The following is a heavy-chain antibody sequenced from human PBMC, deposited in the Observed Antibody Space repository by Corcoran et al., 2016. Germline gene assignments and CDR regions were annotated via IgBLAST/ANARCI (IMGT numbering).Heavy chain of an antibody. V-gene: IGHV3-21*01. D-gene: IGHD1-1*01. CDR2: ISSSSSYI. CDR3: ARDQKLEPAQYYYYGMDV. Sequence: EVQLVESGGGLVKPGGSLRLSCAASGFTFSSYSMNWVRQAPGKGLEWVSSISSSSSYIYYADSVKGRFTISRDNAKNSLYLQMNSLRAEDTAVYYCARDQKLEPAQYYYYGMDVWGQGTTVTVSS. J-gene: IGHJ6*02. CDR1: GFTFSSYS.